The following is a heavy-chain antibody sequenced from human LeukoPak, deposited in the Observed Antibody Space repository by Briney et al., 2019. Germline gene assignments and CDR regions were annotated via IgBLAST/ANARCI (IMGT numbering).Heavy chain of an antibody. V-gene: IGHV4-59*01. CDR1: GDSISAKY. CDR3: ARGTASFDY. Sequence: SETLSLTCTVSGDSISAKYWNWIRRPPGKGLEWVAFIYYNGRPKYNPSLQSRVSISIDTSTNQFSLRLTSVTAADTAIYYCARGTASFDYWGPGTPVTVSS. CDR2: IYYNGRP. J-gene: IGHJ4*02.